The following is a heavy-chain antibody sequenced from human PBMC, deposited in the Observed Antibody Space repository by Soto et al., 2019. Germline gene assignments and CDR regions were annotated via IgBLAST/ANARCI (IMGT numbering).Heavy chain of an antibody. J-gene: IGHJ5*02. V-gene: IGHV4-31*03. Sequence: SETLSLTCTVSGGSISSGGYYWSWIRQHPGKGLEWIGYIYYSGSTYYNPSLKSRVTISVDTSKNQFSLKLSSVTAADTAVYYCARDYDILTGYSWFDPWGQGTLVTVSS. CDR2: IYYSGST. D-gene: IGHD3-9*01. CDR1: GGSISSGGYY. CDR3: ARDYDILTGYSWFDP.